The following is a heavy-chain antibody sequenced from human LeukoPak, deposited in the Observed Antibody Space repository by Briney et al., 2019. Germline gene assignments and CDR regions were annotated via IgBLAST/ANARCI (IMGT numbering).Heavy chain of an antibody. CDR1: GFTFGDYL. Sequence: GGSLRLSCTASGFTFGDYLMSWFRQAPGKGLEWIGFISGGTTEYAASVKGRFTISRDDSTSIANLQMNSLTTEDTAVYYCSRGSGWLSVYWGQGTLVTVSS. CDR2: ISGGTT. V-gene: IGHV3-49*03. J-gene: IGHJ4*02. CDR3: SRGSGWLSVY. D-gene: IGHD6-19*01.